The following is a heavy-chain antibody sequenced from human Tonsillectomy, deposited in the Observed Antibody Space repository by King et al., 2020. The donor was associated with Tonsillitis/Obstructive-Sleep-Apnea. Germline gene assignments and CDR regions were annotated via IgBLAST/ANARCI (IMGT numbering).Heavy chain of an antibody. V-gene: IGHV4-59*08. D-gene: IGHD3-9*01. J-gene: IGHJ3*02. CDR1: GGSISSYY. CDR2: IYDSGST. CDR3: ARADYDFLTGYLDDAFDS. Sequence: QLQESGPGLVKPSETLSLTCNVSGGSISSYYWSWIRQPPGKGLEWIGYIYDSGSTNYNPSLKSRVTISVDTSKNQFSLKLSSVTAADTAVYYCARADYDFLTGYLDDAFDSWGQGTMVTVSS.